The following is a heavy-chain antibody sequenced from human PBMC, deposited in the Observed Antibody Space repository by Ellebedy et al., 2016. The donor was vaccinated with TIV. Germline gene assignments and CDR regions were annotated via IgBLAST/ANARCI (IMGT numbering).Heavy chain of an antibody. Sequence: GESLKISCEVSGFTFSGYYMHWVRQAPGKGLVWVARINTDGSTASYADSVEGRFTNSRDNARKTLYLQVDSLRAEDTAVYYCARESVRYFDWDYWGQGTLVTVSS. J-gene: IGHJ4*02. CDR1: GFTFSGYY. V-gene: IGHV3-74*01. CDR3: ARESVRYFDWDY. CDR2: INTDGSTA. D-gene: IGHD3-9*01.